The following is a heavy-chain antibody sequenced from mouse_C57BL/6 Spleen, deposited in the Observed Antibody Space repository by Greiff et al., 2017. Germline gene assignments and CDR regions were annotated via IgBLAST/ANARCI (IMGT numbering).Heavy chain of an antibody. Sequence: EVKLVESVAELVRPGASVKLSCTASGFNIKNTYMHWVKQRPEQGLEWIGRIDPANGNTKYAPKFQGKATITADTSSNTAYLQLSSLTSEDTAIYYCVDYGYERNMDYWGQGTSVTVSS. CDR1: GFNIKNTY. J-gene: IGHJ4*01. D-gene: IGHD2-2*01. CDR2: IDPANGNT. V-gene: IGHV14-3*01. CDR3: VDYGYERNMDY.